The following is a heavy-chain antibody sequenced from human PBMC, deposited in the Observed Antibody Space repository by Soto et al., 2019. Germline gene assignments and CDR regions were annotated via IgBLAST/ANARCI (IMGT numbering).Heavy chain of an antibody. Sequence: PGGSLRLSCAASGFTFSSYAMSWVRRAPGKGLEWVSAISGSGGSTYYADSVKGRFTISRDNSKNTLYLQMNSLRAEDTAVYYCAKVGGSYSYYYYYGMDVWGQGTTVTVSS. CDR1: GFTFSSYA. CDR2: ISGSGGST. J-gene: IGHJ6*02. CDR3: AKVGGSYSYYYYYGMDV. V-gene: IGHV3-23*01. D-gene: IGHD1-26*01.